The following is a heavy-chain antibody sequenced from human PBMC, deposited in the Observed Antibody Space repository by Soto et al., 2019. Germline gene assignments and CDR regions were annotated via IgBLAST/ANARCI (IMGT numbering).Heavy chain of an antibody. J-gene: IGHJ6*03. CDR2: ISGSGGST. Sequence: PGGSLILSCAASGFTFSSYGMHWVRQAPGKGLEWVSAISGSGGSTYYADSVKGRFTISRDNSKNTLYLQMNSLRAEDTAVYYCAKDEAYYYYYMDVWGKGTTVTVSS. V-gene: IGHV3-23*01. CDR1: GFTFSSYG. CDR3: AKDEAYYYYYMDV.